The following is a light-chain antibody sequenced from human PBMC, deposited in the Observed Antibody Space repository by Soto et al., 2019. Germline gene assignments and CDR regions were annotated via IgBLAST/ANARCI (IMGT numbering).Light chain of an antibody. V-gene: IGKV3-20*01. J-gene: IGKJ4*01. CDR2: GAS. Sequence: EIVLTQSPATLSLSPGEGATLSCRASQSVGKKYLAWYQTTSGQAPRILIHGASNRDTGTPERVSGSGSGTDVTLTISRLEPEDFVAYYCQQYATDPLTFGGGTKVDIK. CDR3: QQYATDPLT. CDR1: QSVGKKY.